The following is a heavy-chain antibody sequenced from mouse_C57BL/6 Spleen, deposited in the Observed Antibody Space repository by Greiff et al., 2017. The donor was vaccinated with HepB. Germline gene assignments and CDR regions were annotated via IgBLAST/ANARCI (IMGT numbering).Heavy chain of an antibody. Sequence: QVQLQQSGAELVKPGASVKISCKASGYAFSSYWMNWVKQRPGKGLEWIGQIYPGDGDTNYNGKFKGKATLTADKSSSTSYMQLSSLTSEDTAVYYCARDGSRHWYFDVWGTGTTVTVSS. D-gene: IGHD1-1*01. CDR3: ARDGSRHWYFDV. J-gene: IGHJ1*03. CDR1: GYAFSSYW. V-gene: IGHV1-80*01. CDR2: IYPGDGDT.